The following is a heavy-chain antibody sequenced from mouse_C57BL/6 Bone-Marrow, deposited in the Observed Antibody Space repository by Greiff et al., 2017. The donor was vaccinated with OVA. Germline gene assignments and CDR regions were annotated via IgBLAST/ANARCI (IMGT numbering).Heavy chain of an antibody. CDR1: GYSFTGYY. J-gene: IGHJ2*01. CDR3: ARWGYYGSSYVFDY. Sequence: VQLQQSGPELVKPGASVKISCKASGYSFTGYYMNWVKQSPEKSLEWIGEINPSTGGTTYNQKFKAKATLTVDKSSSTAYMQLKSLTSEDSAVYYCARWGYYGSSYVFDYWGQGTTLTVSS. V-gene: IGHV1-42*01. D-gene: IGHD1-1*01. CDR2: INPSTGGT.